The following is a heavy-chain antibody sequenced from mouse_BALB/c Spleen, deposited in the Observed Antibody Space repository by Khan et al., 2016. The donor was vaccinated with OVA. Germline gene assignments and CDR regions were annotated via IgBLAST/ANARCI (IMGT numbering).Heavy chain of an antibody. Sequence: QVQLKASGPGLVAPSQSLSITCTVSGFSLTDYGVSWIRQPPGKGLEWLGLIWGGGSTYYNSVLKSRLSISKDNSKSQVFLKMNSLQTDDTAMYYCAKLLWSHYYAMDYWGQGTSVTVSS. CDR2: IWGGGST. J-gene: IGHJ4*01. V-gene: IGHV2-6-5*01. CDR1: GFSLTDYG. CDR3: AKLLWSHYYAMDY. D-gene: IGHD1-1*02.